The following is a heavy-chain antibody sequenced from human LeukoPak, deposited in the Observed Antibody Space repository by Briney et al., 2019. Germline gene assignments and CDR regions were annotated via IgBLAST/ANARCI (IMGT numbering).Heavy chain of an antibody. J-gene: IGHJ4*02. D-gene: IGHD3-3*01. V-gene: IGHV4-39*07. CDR3: ARGPYYDFWSGYPSHYFDY. CDR2: INHSGST. CDR1: GVSTTNGIYY. Sequence: SETLSLTCTVSGVSTTNGIYYWAWLRQPPGKGLEGIGEINHSGSTNYNPSLKSRVTISVDTSKNQFSLKLSSVTAADTAVYYCARGPYYDFWSGYPSHYFDYWGQGTLVTVSS.